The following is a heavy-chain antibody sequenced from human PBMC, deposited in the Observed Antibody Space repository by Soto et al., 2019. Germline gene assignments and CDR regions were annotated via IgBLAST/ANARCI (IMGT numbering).Heavy chain of an antibody. V-gene: IGHV3-30-3*01. Sequence: QVQLVESGGGVVQPGRSLRLSCAAFGFTFSSYAMHWVRQAPGKGLEWVAVISYDGSNKYYADSVKGRFTISRDNFKNTLYLQMNSLRAEDTAVYYCARDKGCSGGSCYIYYYGMDVWGQGTTVTVSS. CDR1: GFTFSSYA. CDR2: ISYDGSNK. D-gene: IGHD2-15*01. CDR3: ARDKGCSGGSCYIYYYGMDV. J-gene: IGHJ6*02.